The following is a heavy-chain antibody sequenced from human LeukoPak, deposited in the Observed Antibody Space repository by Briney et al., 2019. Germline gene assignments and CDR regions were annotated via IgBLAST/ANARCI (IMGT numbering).Heavy chain of an antibody. J-gene: IGHJ4*02. D-gene: IGHD6-19*01. Sequence: PGGSLRLSCAASGFTFSSYAMHWVRQAPGKGLEWVAVISYDGSNKYYADSVKGRFTISRDNSKNTLYLQMNSLRAEDTAVYYCARGYSSGWFGGESTCDYWGQGTLVTVSS. CDR2: ISYDGSNK. CDR3: ARGYSSGWFGGESTCDY. CDR1: GFTFSSYA. V-gene: IGHV3-30-3*01.